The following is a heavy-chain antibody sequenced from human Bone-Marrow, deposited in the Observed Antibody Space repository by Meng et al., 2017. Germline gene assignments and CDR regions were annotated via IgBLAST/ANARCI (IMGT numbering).Heavy chain of an antibody. CDR1: GSTCPDYW. CDR3: ARDEDISAAGKLFGDY. CDR2: INPKSGDT. D-gene: IGHD6-13*01. J-gene: IGHJ4*02. Sequence: GKSGAEVTKPVASVKVPCKPSGSTCPDYWLHWVRRAPGQGLEWMGRINPKSGDTHYAQRFQGRVTMTGDTSISTAYMELSGLRSDDTAMYYCARDEDISAAGKLFGDYWGQGTLVTVSS. V-gene: IGHV1-2*06.